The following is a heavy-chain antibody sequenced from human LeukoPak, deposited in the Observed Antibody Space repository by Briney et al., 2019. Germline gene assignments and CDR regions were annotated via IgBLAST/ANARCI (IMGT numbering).Heavy chain of an antibody. Sequence: GGSLRLSCAASGFTLSRYWMSWVRQAPGEGVEWVANIKQDGSEKYYVDSVKGRFTISRDNAKNSLYLQMNSLRAEDTAVYYCAREAGGVTMDWGQGTLVTVSS. D-gene: IGHD4/OR15-4a*01. V-gene: IGHV3-7*01. CDR3: AREAGGVTMD. CDR2: IKQDGSEK. CDR1: GFTLSRYW. J-gene: IGHJ4*02.